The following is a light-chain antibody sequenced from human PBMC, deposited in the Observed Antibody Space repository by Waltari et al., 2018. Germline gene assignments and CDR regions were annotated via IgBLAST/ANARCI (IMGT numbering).Light chain of an antibody. V-gene: IGKV3-20*01. J-gene: IGKJ5*01. Sequence: EIVLTQSPGTLSLSPGERATLSCRASQRISASLSWYQQKLGQPPRLLIYDTSNRAIGIPDRFSVSGSGTDFTLTINRLEPEEFAVYFCQQYADSPITFGLGTRLDIK. CDR2: DTS. CDR3: QQYADSPIT. CDR1: QRISAS.